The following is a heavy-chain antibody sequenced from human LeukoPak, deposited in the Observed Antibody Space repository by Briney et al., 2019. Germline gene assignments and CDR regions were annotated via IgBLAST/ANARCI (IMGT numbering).Heavy chain of an antibody. D-gene: IGHD4-23*01. Sequence: NPSETLSLTCSVSGGSISSYYWSWIRQPPGKGLEWIGDIYYSGSTNYNSSLKSRVTISVDTSKNQFSLKLSSVTAADTAVYYRARIGGNFPSSDSWGQGILVTVSS. J-gene: IGHJ4*02. CDR1: GGSISSYY. CDR3: ARIGGNFPSSDS. CDR2: IYYSGST. V-gene: IGHV4-59*01.